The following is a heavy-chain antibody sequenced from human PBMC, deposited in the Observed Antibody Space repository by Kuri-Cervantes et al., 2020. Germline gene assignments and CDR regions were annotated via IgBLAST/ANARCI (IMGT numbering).Heavy chain of an antibody. CDR3: VEDSRGVFAFDV. CDR1: GFMFSTYD. J-gene: IGHJ3*01. V-gene: IGHV3-21*01. D-gene: IGHD2-2*01. Sequence: GGSLRPSCPASGFMFSTYDMHWVRQAPGKGLEWISYISDSSTYISYAHSVKGRFTISRDNAKNSLFLQMNSLRVEDTAVYYCVEDSRGVFAFDVWGHGTMVTVSS. CDR2: ISDSSTYI.